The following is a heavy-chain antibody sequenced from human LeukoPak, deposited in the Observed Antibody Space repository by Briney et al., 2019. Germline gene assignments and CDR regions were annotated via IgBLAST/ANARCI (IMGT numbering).Heavy chain of an antibody. CDR2: IRRKDYGGTT. Sequence: PGRSLRLYCTAPGFTFSDYAISWVRQAPRKELDWVGFIRRKDYGGTTEYAASVKGRFTISRDDSTSSAYLQMNSLKSEDTAVYYCIRARKLYSSGWYYFDYWGQGTLVTVSS. CDR1: GFTFSDYA. D-gene: IGHD6-19*01. CDR3: IRARKLYSSGWYYFDY. J-gene: IGHJ4*02. V-gene: IGHV3-49*04.